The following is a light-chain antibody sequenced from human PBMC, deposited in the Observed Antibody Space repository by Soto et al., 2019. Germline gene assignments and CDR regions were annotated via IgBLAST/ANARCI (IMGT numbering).Light chain of an antibody. J-gene: IGLJ1*01. CDR1: GSDVGGYKS. CDR3: CSAAGGKTYV. CDR2: EDR. Sequence: QSALTQPASVSGSPGQSIAITCTGSGSDVGGYKSVSWYQQHPGKAPKLLIYEDRNRPSGVSNRFSGSKSGSTASLTLSGLQSEDEAEYYCCSAAGGKTYVFGTGTKLTVL. V-gene: IGLV2-14*01.